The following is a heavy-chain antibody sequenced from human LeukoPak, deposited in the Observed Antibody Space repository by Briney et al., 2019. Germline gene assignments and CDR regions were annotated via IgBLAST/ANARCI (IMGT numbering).Heavy chain of an antibody. CDR2: IRRDATTK. D-gene: IGHD4-23*01. J-gene: IGHJ4*02. CDR3: ARDDDGNLDF. CDR1: GFTFRSYY. Sequence: GSLRLSCSTSGFTFRSYYIAWVRQSPGKGPEWVANIRRDATTKNYVDSVRGRFTISRDNSMDSLYLQMNSLRVEDTAVYYCARDDDGNLDFWGQGTLVAVSS. V-gene: IGHV3-7*01.